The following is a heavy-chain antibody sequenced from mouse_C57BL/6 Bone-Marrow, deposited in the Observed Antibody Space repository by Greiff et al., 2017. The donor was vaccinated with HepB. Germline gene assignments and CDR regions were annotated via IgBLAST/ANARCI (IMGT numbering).Heavy chain of an antibody. CDR3: ARHCYGYAMDY. CDR2: ISNGGGST. CDR1: GFTFSDYY. D-gene: IGHD1-1*01. V-gene: IGHV5-12*01. Sequence: EVMLVESGGGLVQPGGSLKLSCAASGFTFSDYYMYWVRQTPEKRLEWVAYISNGGGSTYYPDTVKGRFTISRDNAKNTLYLQMSRLKSEDTAMYYCARHCYGYAMDYWGQGTSVTVSS. J-gene: IGHJ4*01.